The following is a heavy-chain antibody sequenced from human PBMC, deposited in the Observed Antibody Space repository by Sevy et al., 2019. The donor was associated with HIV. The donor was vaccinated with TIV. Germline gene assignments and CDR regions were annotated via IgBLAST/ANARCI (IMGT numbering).Heavy chain of an antibody. D-gene: IGHD3-22*01. CDR1: GYTFTNYD. CDR2: MNPNSGNT. V-gene: IGHV1-8*01. Sequence: ASVKVSCKASGYTFTNYDINWVRQATGQGLEWMGWMNPNSGNTGYAQKFQGRVTMTRNTSKSTAYMELSSLRSEDTAMYYCARGGASGYSNRFDYWGQGTLVTVSS. CDR3: ARGGASGYSNRFDY. J-gene: IGHJ4*02.